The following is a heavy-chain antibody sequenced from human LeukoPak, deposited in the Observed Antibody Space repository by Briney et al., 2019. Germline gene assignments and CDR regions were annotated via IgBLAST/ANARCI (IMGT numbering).Heavy chain of an antibody. CDR2: SYYSGST. CDR3: ARNYFDASGYSVFDY. Sequence: PSETLSLTCAVYGGSFSGYYWSWIRQPPGKGLEWLGYSYYSGSTNYNPSLKSRVTISVDTSRNQFSLKLTSVTAADTAVYYCARNYFDASGYSVFDYWGQGTLVAVSS. V-gene: IGHV4-59*01. CDR1: GGSFSGYY. J-gene: IGHJ4*02. D-gene: IGHD3-22*01.